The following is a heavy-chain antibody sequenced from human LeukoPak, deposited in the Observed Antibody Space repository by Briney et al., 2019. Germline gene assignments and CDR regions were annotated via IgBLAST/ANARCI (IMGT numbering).Heavy chain of an antibody. J-gene: IGHJ3*02. CDR3: ARRVKGGVISDDAFDI. CDR1: GGSVSSGRHY. Sequence: KSSETLSLTCTVSGGSVSSGRHYWSWIRQPPGKGLEWIGYIYYSRSTNYNPSLKSRVTISVDTSKNQFSLKLSSVTAADTAVYYCARRVKGGVISDDAFDIWGQGTMVTVSS. CDR2: IYYSRST. V-gene: IGHV4-61*01. D-gene: IGHD3-10*01.